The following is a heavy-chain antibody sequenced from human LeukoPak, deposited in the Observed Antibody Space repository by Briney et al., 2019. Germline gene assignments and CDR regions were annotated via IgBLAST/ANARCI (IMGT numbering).Heavy chain of an antibody. D-gene: IGHD3-22*01. CDR2: IDPSDSYT. J-gene: IGHJ4*02. CDR3: ARHHYDSSGYYRGIDY. CDR1: GYSFTSYW. Sequence: GEPLKISCKGSGYSFTSYWISWVRQMPGKGLEWMGRIDPSDSYTNYSPSFQGHVTISADKSISTAYLQWSSLKASDTAMYYCARHHYDSSGYYRGIDYWGQGTLVTVSS. V-gene: IGHV5-10-1*01.